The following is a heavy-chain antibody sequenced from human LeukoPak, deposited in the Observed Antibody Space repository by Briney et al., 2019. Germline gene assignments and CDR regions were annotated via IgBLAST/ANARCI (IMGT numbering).Heavy chain of an antibody. CDR2: IYPDDSDT. CDR3: AMSANCGGDCYSYYFDH. Sequence: GESLKISCKGSGYTFTNYWIGWVRQMPAKGLEWMGIIYPDDSDTRYSPSFQGQVTISVDKSIRIAYLQWSSLKASDTAMYYCAMSANCGGDCYSYYFDHWGQGTLVTVSP. J-gene: IGHJ4*02. D-gene: IGHD2-21*02. CDR1: GYTFTNYW. V-gene: IGHV5-51*01.